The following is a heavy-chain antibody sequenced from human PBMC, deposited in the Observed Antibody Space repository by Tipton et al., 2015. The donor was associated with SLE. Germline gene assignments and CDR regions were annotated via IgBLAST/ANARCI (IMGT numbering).Heavy chain of an antibody. Sequence: SLRLSCAASGFTFSSYSMNWVRQAPGKGLEWVSYISSSSSTIYYADSVKGRFTISRDNSKNTLYLQMNSLRAEDTAVYYCAKELQEQWLVEEGAFDIWGRGTMVTVSS. CDR2: ISSSSSTI. CDR1: GFTFSSYS. V-gene: IGHV3-48*01. J-gene: IGHJ3*02. D-gene: IGHD6-19*01. CDR3: AKELQEQWLVEEGAFDI.